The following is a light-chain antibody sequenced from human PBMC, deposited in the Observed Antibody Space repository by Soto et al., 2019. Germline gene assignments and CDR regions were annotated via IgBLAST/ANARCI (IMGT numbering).Light chain of an antibody. J-gene: IGKJ3*01. CDR3: QHYNNLPPFT. Sequence: DIPLTQSPSSLSASVGARVSITCQASEDIRTSSSWFQNKPGRAPKLLIYGASYLETGVPSRFRGSGSGTDFTLTISSLQPEDIATYYCQHYNNLPPFTFGPGTIVDVK. CDR1: EDIRTS. V-gene: IGKV1-33*01. CDR2: GAS.